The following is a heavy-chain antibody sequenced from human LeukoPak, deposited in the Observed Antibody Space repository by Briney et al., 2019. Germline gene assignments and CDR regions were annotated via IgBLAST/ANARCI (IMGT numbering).Heavy chain of an antibody. J-gene: IGHJ4*02. CDR1: GFTFSSYW. CDR3: ARVRSGYYFDY. D-gene: IGHD6-19*01. V-gene: IGHV3-7*03. Sequence: GGSLRLSCAASGFTFSSYWMNWVRQAPGKGLEWVANIKHDASEKHYVDSVKGRFTISRDNAKNSLCLQMNSLRAEDTAVYYCARVRSGYYFDYWGQGTLVTVSS. CDR2: IKHDASEK.